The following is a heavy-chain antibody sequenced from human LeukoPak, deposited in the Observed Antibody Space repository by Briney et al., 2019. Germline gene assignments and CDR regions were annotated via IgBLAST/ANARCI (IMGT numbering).Heavy chain of an antibody. Sequence: ASVKVSCKASGYTFTGYYIHWVRQAPGQGLQWMGWINPNSGFAHYPQNFQGRLTMTRDTSISTVYMELSRLRSDDTAVYYCARDRGYSYGIDYWGQGTLVTVSS. D-gene: IGHD5-18*01. CDR3: ARDRGYSYGIDY. J-gene: IGHJ4*02. CDR1: GYTFTGYY. CDR2: INPNSGFA. V-gene: IGHV1-2*02.